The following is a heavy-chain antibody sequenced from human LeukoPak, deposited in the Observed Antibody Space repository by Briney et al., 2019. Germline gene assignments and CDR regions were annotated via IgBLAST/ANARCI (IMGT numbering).Heavy chain of an antibody. D-gene: IGHD2-15*01. V-gene: IGHV3-11*01. CDR1: GFTFSDYH. Sequence: GGSLRLSCAASGFTFSDYHMSWIRQSPGKELEWVSYISASSTDIHYPDSVKGRFTISRDNAKNSLYLQMNSLRAEDTAVYYCARDRCSGGGCYYYYMDVWGKGTTVTISS. CDR3: ARDRCSGGGCYYYYMDV. CDR2: ISASSTDI. J-gene: IGHJ6*03.